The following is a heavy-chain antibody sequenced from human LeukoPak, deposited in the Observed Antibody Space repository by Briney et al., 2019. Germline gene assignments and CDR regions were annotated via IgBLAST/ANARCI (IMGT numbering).Heavy chain of an antibody. CDR1: GGTFSSYA. V-gene: IGHV1-8*02. CDR3: ARDPSLPGDY. J-gene: IGHJ4*02. CDR2: MNPNSGNT. Sequence: ASVKVSCKASGGTFSSYAISWVRQATGQGLEWMGWMNPNSGNTGYAQKFQGRVTMTRNTSISTAYMELSSLRSEDTAVYYCARDPSLPGDYWGQGTLVTVSS.